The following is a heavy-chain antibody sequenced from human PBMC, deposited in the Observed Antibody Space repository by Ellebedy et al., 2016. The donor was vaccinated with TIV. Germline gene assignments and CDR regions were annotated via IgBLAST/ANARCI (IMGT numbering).Heavy chain of an antibody. J-gene: IGHJ4*01. Sequence: AASVKVSCKASGYIFDTHGVSWLRQAPGQGLEWMAWISVYNGNTDIAHQFQGRVTITADESTSTVYMELSSLTSEDTAVYYCARDSYGLGSYANWGQGTLVTVSS. CDR3: ARDSYGLGSYAN. CDR1: GYIFDTHG. V-gene: IGHV1-18*01. CDR2: ISVYNGNT. D-gene: IGHD3-10*01.